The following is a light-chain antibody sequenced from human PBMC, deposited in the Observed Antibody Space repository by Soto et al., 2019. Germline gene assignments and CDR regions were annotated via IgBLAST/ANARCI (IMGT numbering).Light chain of an antibody. V-gene: IGKV1-27*01. CDR1: QGISNY. J-gene: IGKJ3*01. CDR3: QKYSSVPL. CDR2: AAS. Sequence: DIQMTQSPSSLSASVGDRVTITCRASQGISNYIAWYQQNPGKAPKLLIYAASTLQSGVPSRFSGSGSGTDFTLTINSLQPEDFATYSCQKYSSVPLFGPGTKVDIK.